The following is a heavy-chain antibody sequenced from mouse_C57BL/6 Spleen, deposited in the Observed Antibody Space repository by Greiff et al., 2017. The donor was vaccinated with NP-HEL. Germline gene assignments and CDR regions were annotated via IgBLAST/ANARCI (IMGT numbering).Heavy chain of an antibody. Sequence: VQLQQPGAELVRPGASVKLSCKASGYTFTDYYINWVKQRPGQGLEWIARIYPGSGNTYYNEKFKGKATLTAEKSSSTAYMQLSSLTSEDSAVYFCARWDDYDAMDYWGQGTSVTVSS. CDR1: GYTFTDYY. V-gene: IGHV1-76*01. J-gene: IGHJ4*01. CDR2: IYPGSGNT. CDR3: ARWDDYDAMDY. D-gene: IGHD4-1*01.